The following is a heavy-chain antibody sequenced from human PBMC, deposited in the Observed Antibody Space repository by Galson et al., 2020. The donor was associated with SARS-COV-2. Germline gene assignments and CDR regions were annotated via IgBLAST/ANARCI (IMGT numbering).Heavy chain of an antibody. V-gene: IGHV2-5*04. D-gene: IGHD2-8*01. CDR2: FYWDYDK. Sequence: KMSGPTLVKPTQTLTLTCTYSGFSLSTTGVGVGWIRQPPGKALEWLALFYWDYDKRSSPSLKGRLSIFKDTSKNEVVLTMTNMDPADTGTYYCVRWVLNDAFDIWGQGTMVTVSS. CDR1: GFSLSTTGVG. J-gene: IGHJ3*02. CDR3: VRWVLNDAFDI.